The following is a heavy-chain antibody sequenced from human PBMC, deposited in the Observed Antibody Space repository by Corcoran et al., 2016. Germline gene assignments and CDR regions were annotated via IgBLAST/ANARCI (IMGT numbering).Heavy chain of an antibody. Sequence: QVQLVQSGAEVKKPGASVKVSCKASGYTFTSYDINWVRQATGQGLEWMGWMNPNSGNTGYAQKFQGRVTMTRNTSISTAYMDLSSLISEDTAVYFCARVRRVVVPAAISYYFDYWGQGTLVTVSS. V-gene: IGHV1-8*01. CDR2: MNPNSGNT. J-gene: IGHJ4*02. CDR3: ARVRRVVVPAAISYYFDY. CDR1: GYTFTSYD. D-gene: IGHD2-2*02.